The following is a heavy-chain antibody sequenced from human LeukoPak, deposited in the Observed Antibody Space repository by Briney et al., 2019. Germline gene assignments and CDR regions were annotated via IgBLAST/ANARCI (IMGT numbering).Heavy chain of an antibody. J-gene: IGHJ6*03. D-gene: IGHD3-9*01. CDR2: IWYDGSNK. Sequence: GRSLRLPCAASGFTFSSYGMHWVRQAPGKGLEWVAVIWYDGSNKYYADSVKGRFTISRDNAKNSLYLQMNSLRAEDTAVYYCARRPEHYDILTGYYYYYYMDVWGKGTTVTVSS. CDR3: ARRPEHYDILTGYYYYYYMDV. CDR1: GFTFSSYG. V-gene: IGHV3-33*01.